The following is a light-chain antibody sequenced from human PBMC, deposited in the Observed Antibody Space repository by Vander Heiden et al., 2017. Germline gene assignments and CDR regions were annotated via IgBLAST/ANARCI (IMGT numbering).Light chain of an antibody. CDR1: SSDVGGYIY. CDR2: DVS. J-gene: IGLJ2*01. CDR3: TSYTSRTTWV. V-gene: IGLV2-14*03. Sequence: QSALTHPAPVSGSPGQPITIPWTGTSSDVGGYIYGSWYQQHPGKAPKVMIYDVSNRPSGVSNRFSGSKSGNTASLTISGLQAEDEADYYCTSYTSRTTWVFGGGTKLTVL.